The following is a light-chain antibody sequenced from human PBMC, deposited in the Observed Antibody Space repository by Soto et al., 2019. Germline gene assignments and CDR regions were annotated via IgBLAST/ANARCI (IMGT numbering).Light chain of an antibody. CDR2: LAS. J-gene: IGKJ1*01. V-gene: IGKV3-20*01. CDR1: QSVNTR. CDR3: QQYGSSVWT. Sequence: EIVLTQSPATLSSFPGDRVTLACRASQSVNTRLAWYQHKPGQAPRLLIYLASNRADGVPDTFSGSGSGTDFTLTISRLEPEDFAVSYCQQYGSSVWTFGQGTKVDIK.